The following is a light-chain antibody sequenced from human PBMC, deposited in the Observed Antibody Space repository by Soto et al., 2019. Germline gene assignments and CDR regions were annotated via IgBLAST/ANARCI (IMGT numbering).Light chain of an antibody. Sequence: DIQMTQSPSSLPASAGDRVTITCRASQSVSNYLSWYQQKPGKVPKLLIYGASNLQSGVPSRFSGSGSGTDFTLTISSLQPEYFATYYCQQTYRIPKTFGQGTKLDIK. V-gene: IGKV1-39*01. CDR2: GAS. CDR1: QSVSNY. CDR3: QQTYRIPKT. J-gene: IGKJ1*01.